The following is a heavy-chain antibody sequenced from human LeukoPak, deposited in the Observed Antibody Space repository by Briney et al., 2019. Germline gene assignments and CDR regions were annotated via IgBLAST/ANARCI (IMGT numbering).Heavy chain of an antibody. CDR2: IYPGDSDT. V-gene: IGHV5-51*01. D-gene: IGHD5-24*01. J-gene: IGHJ4*02. Sequence: GESLKISRRGSGYRLTNYWIGWVRQMPGKGLGWMGIIYPGDSDTRHSPSFQGQVTIPADNSISTAYLQWSSLKASDTAMYYCARRGDGYNPFDYWGQGTLVTVSS. CDR1: GYRLTNYW. CDR3: ARRGDGYNPFDY.